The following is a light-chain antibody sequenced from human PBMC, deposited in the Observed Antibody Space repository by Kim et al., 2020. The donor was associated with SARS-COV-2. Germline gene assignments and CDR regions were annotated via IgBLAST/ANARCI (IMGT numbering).Light chain of an antibody. J-gene: IGLJ3*02. CDR1: KLGDKY. CDR3: QAWDSSTAV. V-gene: IGLV3-1*01. Sequence: ELTQPPSVSVSPGQTASITCSGAKLGDKYAYWYQQKPGQSPVFVIYQHTKRPSGISQRFSGSSSGNTATLTISPAQTVDEADYYCQAWDSSTAVFGGGTQLTVL. CDR2: QHT.